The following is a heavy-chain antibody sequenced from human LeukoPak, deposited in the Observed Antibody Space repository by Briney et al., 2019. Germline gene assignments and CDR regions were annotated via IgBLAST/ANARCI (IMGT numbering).Heavy chain of an antibody. CDR2: IGTAGDT. CDR1: GFTFSSYD. Sequence: GGSLRLSCAASGFTFSSYDMHWVRQATGKGLEWVSAIGTAGDTYYPGSVKGRFTISRENAKNSLYLQMNSLRAGDTAVYYCARVLIVVVVAAMVLDYWGQGTLVTVSS. J-gene: IGHJ4*02. D-gene: IGHD2-15*01. CDR3: ARVLIVVVVAAMVLDY. V-gene: IGHV3-13*01.